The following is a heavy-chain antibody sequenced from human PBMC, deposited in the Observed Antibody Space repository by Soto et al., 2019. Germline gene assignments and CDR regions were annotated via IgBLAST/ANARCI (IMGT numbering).Heavy chain of an antibody. D-gene: IGHD3-9*01. CDR1: GGSISSYY. Sequence: SETLSLTCTVSGGSISSYYWSWIRQPPGKVLEWIGYIYYSGSTNYNPSLKSRVTISVDTSKNQFSLKLSSVTAADTAVYYCARHRFVADYDILTGPFDYWGQGTLVTV. CDR3: ARHRFVADYDILTGPFDY. CDR2: IYYSGST. J-gene: IGHJ4*02. V-gene: IGHV4-59*08.